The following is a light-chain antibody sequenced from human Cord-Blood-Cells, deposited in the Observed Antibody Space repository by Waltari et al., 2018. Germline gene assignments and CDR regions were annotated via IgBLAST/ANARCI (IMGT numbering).Light chain of an antibody. Sequence: QSALPPPASVSASPGQSITISCTGPSRAVRGYNYVSWYQQHPGKAPKLMIYEVSNRPSGVSNRFSGSKSGNTASLTISGLQAEDEADYYCSSYTSSSTVVFGGGTKLTVL. CDR2: EVS. V-gene: IGLV2-14*01. CDR1: SRAVRGYNY. J-gene: IGLJ2*01. CDR3: SSYTSSSTVV.